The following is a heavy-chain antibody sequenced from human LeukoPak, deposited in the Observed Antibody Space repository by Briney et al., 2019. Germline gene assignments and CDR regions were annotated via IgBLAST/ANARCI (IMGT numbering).Heavy chain of an antibody. J-gene: IGHJ6*03. CDR3: ARGDYMDA. Sequence: ASVKVSCKASRGTFSSSAISWVRQAPGQGLEWMGWISTYNGNTNYAQKLQGRVTVTTDTSTSTAYMELRSLRSDDTAVYYCARGDYMDAWGKGTTVTVSS. V-gene: IGHV1-18*01. CDR1: RGTFSSSA. CDR2: ISTYNGNT.